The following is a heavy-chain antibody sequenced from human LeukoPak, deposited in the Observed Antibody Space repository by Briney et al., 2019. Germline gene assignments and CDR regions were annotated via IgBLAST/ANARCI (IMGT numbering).Heavy chain of an antibody. Sequence: SGGSLRLSCAASGFTFSSYSMNWVRQAPGKGLEWVVSISSSSSYIYYADSVKGLFTISRDNAKNSLYLQMNSLRAEDTAVYYCARDVSGYDSAYYFDYWGQGTLVTVSS. CDR3: ARDVSGYDSAYYFDY. J-gene: IGHJ4*02. CDR1: GFTFSSYS. V-gene: IGHV3-21*01. D-gene: IGHD5-12*01. CDR2: ISSSSSYI.